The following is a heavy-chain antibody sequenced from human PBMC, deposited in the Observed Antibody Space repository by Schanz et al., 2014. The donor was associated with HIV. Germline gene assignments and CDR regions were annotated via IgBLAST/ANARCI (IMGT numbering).Heavy chain of an antibody. Sequence: EVQLLESGGGLVQPGGSLRLSCAASGFTFKEYAMSWVRQAPGKGLEWVSTISASGASTFYADSVKGRFTISRDNSKNTMYLQMNSLRVEDTAVSYCAKAMEHWPVSHRGYYGMDVWGQGTTVTVSS. J-gene: IGHJ6*02. D-gene: IGHD2-15*01. CDR2: ISASGAST. CDR3: AKAMEHWPVSHRGYYGMDV. CDR1: GFTFKEYA. V-gene: IGHV3-23*01.